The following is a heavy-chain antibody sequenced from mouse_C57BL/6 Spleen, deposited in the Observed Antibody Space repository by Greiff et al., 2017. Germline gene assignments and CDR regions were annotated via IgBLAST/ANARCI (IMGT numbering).Heavy chain of an antibody. V-gene: IGHV3-6*01. CDR3: ARGVYYSNPYAMDY. CDR1: GYSITSGYY. Sequence: EVHLVESGPGLVKPSQSLSLTCSVTGYSITSGYYWNWIRQFPGNKLEWMGYISYDGSNNYNPSLKNRISITRDTSKNQFFLKLNSVTTEDTATYYCARGVYYSNPYAMDYWGQGTSVTVSS. J-gene: IGHJ4*01. D-gene: IGHD2-5*01. CDR2: ISYDGSN.